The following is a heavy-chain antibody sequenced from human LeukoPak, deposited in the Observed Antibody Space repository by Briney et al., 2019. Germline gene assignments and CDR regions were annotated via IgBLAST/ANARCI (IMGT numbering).Heavy chain of an antibody. CDR2: VHAGDSDT. J-gene: IGHJ4*02. CDR3: ARQGYCAYGRCTPEVGY. D-gene: IGHD2-8*01. Sequence: GESLKISCKASGYIFTNYWIGWVRQLPGKGLEWMGIVHAGDSDTRYSPSFQGHVTFSADKSISTAYLQWSSLKASDTAIYYCARQGYCAYGRCTPEVGYWGQGTLVTVSS. V-gene: IGHV5-51*01. CDR1: GYIFTNYW.